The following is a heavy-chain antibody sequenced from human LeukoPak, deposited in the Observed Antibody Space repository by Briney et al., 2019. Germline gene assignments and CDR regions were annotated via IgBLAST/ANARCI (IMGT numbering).Heavy chain of an antibody. V-gene: IGHV3-33*06. Sequence: GGSLRLSCAASGFTFSSYGMHWVRQAPGKGREGVAVIWYDGSNKYYADSVKGRFTISRDNSKNTLYLQMNSLRADDMAVYYCAKDEGGAFDIWGQGTMVTVSS. CDR2: IWYDGSNK. CDR1: GFTFSSYG. J-gene: IGHJ3*02. CDR3: AKDEGGAFDI.